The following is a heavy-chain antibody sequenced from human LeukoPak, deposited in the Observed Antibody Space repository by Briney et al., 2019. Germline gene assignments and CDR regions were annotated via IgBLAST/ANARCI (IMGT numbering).Heavy chain of an antibody. CDR2: ISGSGGST. CDR3: AKDQVVGATQDY. Sequence: GGSLRLSCAASGFTFSSYAVSWVRQAPGKGLEWVSAISGSGGSTYYADSVKGRFTISRDNSKNTLYLQMNSLRAEDTVVYYCAKDQVVGATQDYWGQGTLVTVSS. V-gene: IGHV3-23*01. D-gene: IGHD1-26*01. CDR1: GFTFSSYA. J-gene: IGHJ4*02.